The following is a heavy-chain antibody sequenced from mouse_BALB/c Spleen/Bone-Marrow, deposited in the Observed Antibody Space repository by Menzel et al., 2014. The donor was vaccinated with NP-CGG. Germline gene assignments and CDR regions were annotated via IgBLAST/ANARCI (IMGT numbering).Heavy chain of an antibody. Sequence: EVMLVESGGGLVKPGGSLKLSCAASGFTFSDYYMYWVRQTPEKRLEWVATISDAGSYTYYPDSVKGRFTISRDNAKNNLYLQMISLESEDTAMYYCARDGDYRYAWFAYWGQGTLVTVST. J-gene: IGHJ3*01. CDR2: ISDAGSYT. V-gene: IGHV5-4*02. CDR1: GFTFSDYY. CDR3: ARDGDYRYAWFAY. D-gene: IGHD2-14*01.